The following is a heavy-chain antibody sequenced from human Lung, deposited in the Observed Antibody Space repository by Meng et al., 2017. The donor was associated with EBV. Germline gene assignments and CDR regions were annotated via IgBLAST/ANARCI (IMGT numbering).Heavy chain of an antibody. Sequence: QAQLPQWVAGLLKPSGTLSLTCAVNGGSLSGAYWNWIRQPPGKGLEWIGEIIHGGSPSYNPSLKSRVTISIDTSKNQLSLMLSSVTAADTAVYYCARRPTGIDYWGQGTLVTVSS. V-gene: IGHV4-34*12. CDR2: IIHGGSP. D-gene: IGHD2-8*02. J-gene: IGHJ4*02. CDR3: ARRPTGIDY. CDR1: GGSLSGAY.